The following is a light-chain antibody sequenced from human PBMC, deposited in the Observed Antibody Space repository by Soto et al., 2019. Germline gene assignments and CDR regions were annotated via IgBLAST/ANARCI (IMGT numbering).Light chain of an antibody. CDR1: NSNSGRNY. CDR2: RNN. V-gene: IGLV1-47*01. Sequence: SALTQPPSASGTPSQRVTISCSESNSNSGRNYVYWYQQLPGTAPKLLIYRNNQRPSGVPDRFSGSKSGTSASLAISGLRSEDEADYYCAAWDDSLSGYVFGTGTKVTVL. J-gene: IGLJ1*01. CDR3: AAWDDSLSGYV.